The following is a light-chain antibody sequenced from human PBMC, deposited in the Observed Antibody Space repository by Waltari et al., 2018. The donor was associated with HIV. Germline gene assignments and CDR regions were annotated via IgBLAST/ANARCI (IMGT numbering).Light chain of an antibody. Sequence: SYELTQRPSVSVSPGQTARITCSGDALPKKYAYWYPQKSGQAPVLVIYEDNKRPSGIPERFSGSSSGTMATLTISGAQVEDEADYYCFSTDSSGNHRVFGGGTKLTVL. J-gene: IGLJ2*01. V-gene: IGLV3-10*01. CDR3: FSTDSSGNHRV. CDR2: EDN. CDR1: ALPKKY.